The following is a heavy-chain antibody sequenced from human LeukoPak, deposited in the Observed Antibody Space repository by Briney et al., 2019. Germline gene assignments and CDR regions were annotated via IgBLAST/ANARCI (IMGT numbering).Heavy chain of an antibody. CDR1: GGTFSSYA. V-gene: IGHV1-69*04. D-gene: IGHD6-13*01. Sequence: SVKVSCKPSGGTFSSYAISWVRQAPGQGLEWMGRIIPILGIANYAQKFQGRVTITADKSTSTAYMELSSLRSEDTAVYYCARASSYYYYMDVWGKGTTVTVSS. CDR3: ARASSYYYYMDV. CDR2: IIPILGIA. J-gene: IGHJ6*03.